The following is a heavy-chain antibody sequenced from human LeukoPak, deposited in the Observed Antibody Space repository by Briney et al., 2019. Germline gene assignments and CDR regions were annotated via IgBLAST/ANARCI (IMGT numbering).Heavy chain of an antibody. CDR1: GFTFSSYG. J-gene: IGHJ4*02. Sequence: GGSLRLSCAASGFTFSSYGMHWVRQAPGKGLEWVAFIRYDGSNKYYADSVKGRFTISRDNSKNTLYLQMNSLRAEDKAVYYCAKAPYCSGGSCYDDYWGQGTLVTVSS. CDR2: IRYDGSNK. V-gene: IGHV3-30*02. CDR3: AKAPYCSGGSCYDDY. D-gene: IGHD2-15*01.